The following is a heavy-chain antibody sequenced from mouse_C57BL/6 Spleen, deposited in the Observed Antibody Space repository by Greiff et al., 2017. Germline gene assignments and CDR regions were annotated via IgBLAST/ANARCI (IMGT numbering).Heavy chain of an antibody. Sequence: QVQLQQPGAELVRPGSSVKLSCKASGYTFTSYWMHWVKQRPIQGLEWIGNIDPSDSETHYNQKFKDKATLTVDKSSSTAYMQLSSLTSEDSAVYYCASAYYSNYYFAYWGQGTLVTVSA. J-gene: IGHJ3*01. CDR1: GYTFTSYW. CDR3: ASAYYSNYYFAY. V-gene: IGHV1-52*01. CDR2: IDPSDSET. D-gene: IGHD2-5*01.